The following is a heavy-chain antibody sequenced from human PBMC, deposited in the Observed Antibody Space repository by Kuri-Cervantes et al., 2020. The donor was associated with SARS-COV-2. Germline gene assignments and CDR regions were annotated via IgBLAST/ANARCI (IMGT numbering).Heavy chain of an antibody. CDR1: GGSISSGDYY. J-gene: IGHJ5*02. CDR2: IYHSGST. V-gene: IGHV4-39*02. D-gene: IGHD6-19*01. CDR3: ARDGRVAGTWGMWYWFDP. Sequence: GSLRLSCTVSGGSISSGDYYWSWIRQPPGKGLEWIGSIYHSGSTYYNPSLKSRVTISVDTSKNQFSLKLSSVTAADTAVYYCARDGRVAGTWGMWYWFDPWGQGTLVTVSS.